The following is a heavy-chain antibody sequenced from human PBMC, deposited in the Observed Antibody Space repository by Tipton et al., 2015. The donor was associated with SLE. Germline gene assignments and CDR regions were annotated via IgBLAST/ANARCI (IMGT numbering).Heavy chain of an antibody. Sequence: SLRLSCAASGFTFSSYVMHWVRQAPGKGLEWVAVVSHEGSNEYYADSVKGRFTISRDNFKNMLYLQMDSLRPEDTAVYYCAREVGYYGIDGWGQGTTVIVSS. CDR3: AREVGYYGIDG. J-gene: IGHJ6*02. CDR2: VSHEGSNE. CDR1: GFTFSSYV. V-gene: IGHV3-30*04. D-gene: IGHD1-26*01.